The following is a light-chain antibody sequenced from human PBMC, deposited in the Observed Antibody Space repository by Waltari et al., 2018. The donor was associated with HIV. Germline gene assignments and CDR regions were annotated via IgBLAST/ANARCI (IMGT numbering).Light chain of an antibody. CDR2: GKN. V-gene: IGLV1-44*01. J-gene: IGLJ2*01. CDR3: ASGDDSLNGPV. Sequence: SVLPQPPSASGAPEPRVTISCSGTTSTLVRHPLPWLQQFPGTGPKVLIYGKNQRHSGVPDRCSGSKSGTSAYRASSGLQSEDEADYYCASGDDSLNGPVFGGGTKLTVV. CDR1: TSTLVRHP.